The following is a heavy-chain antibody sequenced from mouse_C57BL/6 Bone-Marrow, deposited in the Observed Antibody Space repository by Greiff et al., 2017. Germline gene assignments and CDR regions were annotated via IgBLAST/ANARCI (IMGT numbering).Heavy chain of an antibody. Sequence: QVQLQQPGAELVKPGASVKLSCKASGYTFTSYWMQWVKQRPGQGLEWIGELDPSDSYTNYNQKFKGKATLTVDTSSSTAYMQLSSLTSEDSAVYYCARGEIYYGNYDLFDYWGQGTTLTVSS. V-gene: IGHV1-50*01. J-gene: IGHJ2*01. CDR3: ARGEIYYGNYDLFDY. D-gene: IGHD2-1*01. CDR2: LDPSDSYT. CDR1: GYTFTSYW.